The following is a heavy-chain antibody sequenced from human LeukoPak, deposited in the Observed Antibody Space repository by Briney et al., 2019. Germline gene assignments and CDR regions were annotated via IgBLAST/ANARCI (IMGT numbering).Heavy chain of an antibody. V-gene: IGHV1-69*13. D-gene: IGHD6-19*01. Sequence: SVTVSFTASGGTFISYAISWVRQAPGQGHEGMGGIITIFGTANYAQKFQGRVTITADESTSTAYMELSSLISEDTAVYYCARDSSGWAGGAFDIWGQGTMVTVSS. CDR1: GGTFISYA. J-gene: IGHJ3*02. CDR2: IITIFGTA. CDR3: ARDSSGWAGGAFDI.